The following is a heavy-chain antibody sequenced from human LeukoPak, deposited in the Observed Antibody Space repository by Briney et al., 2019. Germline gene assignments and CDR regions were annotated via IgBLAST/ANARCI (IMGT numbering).Heavy chain of an antibody. CDR2: IKSKTDGGTT. Sequence: GGSLRLSCAASGFTFTSYGMSWVRQAPGKGLEWVGRIKSKTDGGTTDYAAPVKGRFTISRDDSKNTLYLQMNSLKTEDTAVYYCTTDTRAHDSSGYYLPDAFDIWGQGTMVTVSS. D-gene: IGHD3-22*01. CDR1: GFTFTSYG. V-gene: IGHV3-15*01. CDR3: TTDTRAHDSSGYYLPDAFDI. J-gene: IGHJ3*02.